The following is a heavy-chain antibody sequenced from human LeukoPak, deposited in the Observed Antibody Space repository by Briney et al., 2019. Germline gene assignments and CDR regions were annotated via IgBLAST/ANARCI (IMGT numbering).Heavy chain of an antibody. Sequence: PGGSLRLSCAASGFTVSSNYMSWVRRAPGKGLEWVSVIYSGGSTDYADSVKGRFTISRDNSKNTLYLQMNSLRVEDTAVYYCARSSHYDILTGYSEEDAFDIWGQGTMVTVSS. J-gene: IGHJ3*02. CDR1: GFTVSSNY. CDR3: ARSSHYDILTGYSEEDAFDI. CDR2: IYSGGST. D-gene: IGHD3-9*01. V-gene: IGHV3-53*01.